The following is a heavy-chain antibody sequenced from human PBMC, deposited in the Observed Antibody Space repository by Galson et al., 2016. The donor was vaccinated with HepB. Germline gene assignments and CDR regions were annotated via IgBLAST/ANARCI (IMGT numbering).Heavy chain of an antibody. CDR3: ARGRGGSGSPFDH. D-gene: IGHD6-19*01. Sequence: SETLSLTCTVSGGSISSYYWSWIRQPPGKGLEWIAYIYYSGTTNYNPSLRSRFTISVDTSTNQFSLKLSSVTAADTAVYYCARGRGGSGSPFDHWGQGTLVPVSS. J-gene: IGHJ4*02. V-gene: IGHV4-59*01. CDR2: IYYSGTT. CDR1: GGSISSYY.